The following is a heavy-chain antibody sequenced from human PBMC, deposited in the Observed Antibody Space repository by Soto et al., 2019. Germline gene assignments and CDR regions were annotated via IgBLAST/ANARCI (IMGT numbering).Heavy chain of an antibody. CDR3: ARDRDAGSFDY. J-gene: IGHJ4*02. CDR1: GFTFSTYG. V-gene: IGHV3-30*03. CDR2: ISYDGGNI. D-gene: IGHD1-1*01. Sequence: GGSMRLSCAASGFTFSTYGMHWVRQAPGKGLEWVAVISYDGGNIYYADSVKGRFTISRDNFENTLYLQMNSLRPEDTAVYYCARDRDAGSFDYWGQGILVTVSS.